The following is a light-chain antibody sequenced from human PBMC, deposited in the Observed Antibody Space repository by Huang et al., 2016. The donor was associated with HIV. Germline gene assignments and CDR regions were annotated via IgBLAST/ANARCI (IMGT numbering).Light chain of an antibody. CDR3: QQRINWPFT. Sequence: EIVLTQSPATLSLSPGERATLSCRAGQSLNNYLAWYQQKPGQAPRLLIYDASNRATGIPARFSGSGSGTDFTLTISSLEPEDFAVYYCQQRINWPFTFGPGTKVDLK. CDR1: QSLNNY. J-gene: IGKJ3*01. CDR2: DAS. V-gene: IGKV3-11*01.